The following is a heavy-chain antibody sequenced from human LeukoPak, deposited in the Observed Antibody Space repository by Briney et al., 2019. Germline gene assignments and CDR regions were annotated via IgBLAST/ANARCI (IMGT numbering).Heavy chain of an antibody. CDR3: ARVPGPYTTSRFDY. D-gene: IGHD2-2*02. Sequence: ASVRVSCKTSGYTFSGYYLHWVRQAPGQGPEWMGRIDPTSGGTHYAQKFQGRVTVTRDTSTSTVYMELSGLRSDDTAVYYCARVPGPYTTSRFDYWGQETLVTVSS. V-gene: IGHV1-2*02. CDR1: GYTFSGYY. J-gene: IGHJ4*02. CDR2: IDPTSGGT.